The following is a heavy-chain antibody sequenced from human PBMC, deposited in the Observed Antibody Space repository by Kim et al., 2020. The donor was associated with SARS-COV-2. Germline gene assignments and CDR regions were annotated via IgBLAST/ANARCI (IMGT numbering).Heavy chain of an antibody. J-gene: IGHJ2*01. CDR2: IHSSGST. CDR3: ARDHLSWPNTRYFNL. D-gene: IGHD2-8*01. Sequence: SETLSLTCTVSGGSISSYYWSWIRQPPGKGLEWIGYIHSSGSTNYNPSLKSRVTISLDTPKNQFSLKLNSVTAADTAVYYCARDHLSWPNTRYFNLWGRGTLVTVSS. CDR1: GGSISSYY. V-gene: IGHV4-59*13.